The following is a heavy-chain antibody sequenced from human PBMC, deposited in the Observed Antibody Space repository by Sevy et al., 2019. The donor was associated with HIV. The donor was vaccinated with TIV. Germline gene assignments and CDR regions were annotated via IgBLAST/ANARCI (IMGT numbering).Heavy chain of an antibody. J-gene: IGHJ6*02. CDR3: AKGGETYYDFWSGPNYGMDV. D-gene: IGHD3-3*01. CDR1: GFTFSSYA. Sequence: GGSLRLSCAASGFTFSSYAMGWVRQAPGKGLEWVSAISGSGGSTYYADSVKGRFTISRDNSKNTLYLQMNSLRAEDTAVYYCAKGGETYYDFWSGPNYGMDVWGQGTTVTVSS. CDR2: ISGSGGST. V-gene: IGHV3-23*01.